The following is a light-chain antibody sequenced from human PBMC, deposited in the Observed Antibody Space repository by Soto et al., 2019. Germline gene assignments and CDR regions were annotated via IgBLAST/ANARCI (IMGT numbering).Light chain of an antibody. CDR2: YDS. CDR1: NIGSKS. CDR3: QVWDKSSDHAV. V-gene: IGLV3-21*04. Sequence: VLTQPPSVSVAPGKTARITCGGNNIGSKSVHWYQQKPGQAPVVVMYYDSDRPSGIPERFSGAKSGNTATLTISRVEAGDEADYYCQVWDKSSDHAVFGGGTQLTVL. J-gene: IGLJ7*01.